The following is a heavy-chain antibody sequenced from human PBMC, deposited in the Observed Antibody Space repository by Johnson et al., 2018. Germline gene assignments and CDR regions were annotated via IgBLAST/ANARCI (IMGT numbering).Heavy chain of an antibody. CDR1: GYTFTSYY. Sequence: QVQLVQSGAEVQKPGASVKVSCKASGYTFTSYYMHWVRQAPGQGLEWMGIINPSGGSKSYAQKFQGRVTMTRGTSTTPGSMGLSSVRSEDTAGYYCSREISGQGLLGYTYYYPEVWGKGTTVTVSS. CDR2: INPSGGSK. J-gene: IGHJ6*03. V-gene: IGHV1-46*01. D-gene: IGHD5-18*01. CDR3: SREISGQGLLGYTYYYPEV.